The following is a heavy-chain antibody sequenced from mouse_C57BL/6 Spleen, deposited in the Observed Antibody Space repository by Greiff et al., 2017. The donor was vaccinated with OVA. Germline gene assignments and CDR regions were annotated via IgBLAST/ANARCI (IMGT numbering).Heavy chain of an antibody. CDR1: GFTFRSYA. D-gene: IGHD2-1*01. J-gene: IGHJ2*01. CDR3: ARGDYGNYEGYFDY. CDR2: ISDGGSYT. V-gene: IGHV5-4*03. Sequence: EVKLVESGGGLVKPGGSLKLSCAASGFTFRSYAMSWVRQTPEKRLEWVATISDGGSYTYYPDNVKGRFTLSRDNAKNNLYLQMSHLKSEDTAMYYCARGDYGNYEGYFDYWGQGTTLTVSS.